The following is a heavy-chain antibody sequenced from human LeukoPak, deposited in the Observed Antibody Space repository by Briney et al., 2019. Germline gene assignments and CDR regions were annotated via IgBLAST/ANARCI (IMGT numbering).Heavy chain of an antibody. V-gene: IGHV1-2*06. CDR1: GYTFIDYY. CDR2: INPSTGGT. Sequence: ASVKVSCKTSGYTFIDYYVHWIRQAPGQGLEWMGRINPSTGGTDFAQKFQGKVSMTRDTSISTAYKELSRLGSDDTAVYYCATKGNWFDPWGQGTLVTVSS. J-gene: IGHJ5*02. CDR3: ATKGNWFDP.